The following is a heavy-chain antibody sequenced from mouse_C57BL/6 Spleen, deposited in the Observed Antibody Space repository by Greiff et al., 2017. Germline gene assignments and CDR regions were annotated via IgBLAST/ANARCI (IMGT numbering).Heavy chain of an antibody. CDR3: ARGGDYFDY. V-gene: IGHV1-61*01. Sequence: QVQLQHPGAELVRPGSSVKLSCKASGYTFTSYWMDWVKQRPGQGLEWIGNIYPSDSETHYNQKFKDKATLTVDKSSSTAYMQLSSLTSEDSAVYYCARGGDYFDYWGQGTTLTVSS. CDR2: IYPSDSET. J-gene: IGHJ2*01. CDR1: GYTFTSYW.